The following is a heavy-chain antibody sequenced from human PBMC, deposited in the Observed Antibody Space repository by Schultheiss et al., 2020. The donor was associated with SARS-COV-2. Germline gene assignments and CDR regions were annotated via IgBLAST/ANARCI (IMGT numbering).Heavy chain of an antibody. J-gene: IGHJ6*02. V-gene: IGHV4-59*01. CDR3: ARMGYYYYAMDV. CDR1: GDSISSYY. CDR2: IYYSGST. Sequence: ESLKISCTVSGDSISSYYWSWIRQPPGKGLEWIGYIYYSGSTNYNPSLKSRVTISVHTSKKQFSLKLISVTAADTAVYYCARMGYYYYAMDVWGQGTTVTVSS.